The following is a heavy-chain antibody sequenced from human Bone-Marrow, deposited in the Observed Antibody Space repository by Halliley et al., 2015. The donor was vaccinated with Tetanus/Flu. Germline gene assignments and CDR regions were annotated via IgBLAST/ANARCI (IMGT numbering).Heavy chain of an antibody. CDR2: IYYSGYP. Sequence: GFIYYSGYPKYTPSLGSRLTISVDTSDNQFSLKLSSVTAEDTAVYYCARGGNISGYYYNFDYWGQGTLVTVSS. V-gene: IGHV4-59*09. CDR3: ARGGNISGYYYNFDY. D-gene: IGHD6-19*01. J-gene: IGHJ4*02.